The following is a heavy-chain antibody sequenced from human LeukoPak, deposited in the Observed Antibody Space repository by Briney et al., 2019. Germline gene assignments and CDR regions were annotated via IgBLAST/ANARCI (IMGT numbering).Heavy chain of an antibody. CDR3: ARDAPGRDILTGYLDY. CDR1: GGTFSSYA. Sequence: SVKVSCKASGGTFSSYAINWVRQAPGQGLEWMGGIIPIFGTANYAQKFQGRVTITADESTSTAYMELSSLRSEDSAVYYCARDAPGRDILTGYLDYWGQGTLVTVSS. D-gene: IGHD3-9*01. V-gene: IGHV1-69*01. J-gene: IGHJ4*02. CDR2: IIPIFGTA.